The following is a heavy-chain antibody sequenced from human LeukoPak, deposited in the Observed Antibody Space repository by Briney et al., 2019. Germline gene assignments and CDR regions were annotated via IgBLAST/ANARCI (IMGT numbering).Heavy chain of an antibody. V-gene: IGHV3-23*01. D-gene: IGHD3-16*02. J-gene: IGHJ4*02. Sequence: GGSLRLSCAASGFIFSSYAMSWVRQAPGKGLEWVSSISGSGGSTYYADSVKGRFTISRDNSKNTLYLQMNSLRAEDTAIYYCAKDGHDYVWGSYRHSWGQGTLVTVSS. CDR1: GFIFSSYA. CDR2: ISGSGGST. CDR3: AKDGHDYVWGSYRHS.